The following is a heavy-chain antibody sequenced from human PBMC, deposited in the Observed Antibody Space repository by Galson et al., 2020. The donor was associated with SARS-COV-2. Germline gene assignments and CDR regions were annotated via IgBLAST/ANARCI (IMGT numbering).Heavy chain of an antibody. CDR1: GFPFSTYS. CDR3: ARDEGIRGYNYGRLYYGMDV. V-gene: IGHV3-21*01. Sequence: NSGGSLSLSCAASGFPFSTYSMHWVRQAPGKGLECVTSISTSSSYIYYVDSVQGRFTISRDNAKNSLYLQMNSLRADDTAVYYCARDEGIRGYNYGRLYYGMDVWGQGTTVTVSS. D-gene: IGHD5-18*01. J-gene: IGHJ6*02. CDR2: ISTSSSYI.